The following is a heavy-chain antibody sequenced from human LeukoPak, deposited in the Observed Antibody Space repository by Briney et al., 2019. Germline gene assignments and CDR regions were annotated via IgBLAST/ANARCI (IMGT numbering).Heavy chain of an antibody. CDR3: ARGSTWSEYDY. Sequence: PSETLSLTCTVSGVSITSGDYYWSWIRQHPGKGLEWIGYIYYSGSTFYNPSLKSRVTISVDTSKNQFSLKLSSVTAADTAVYYCARGSTWSEYDYWGQGTLVTVSS. V-gene: IGHV4-31*03. CDR1: GVSITSGDYY. J-gene: IGHJ4*02. CDR2: IYYSGST. D-gene: IGHD6-6*01.